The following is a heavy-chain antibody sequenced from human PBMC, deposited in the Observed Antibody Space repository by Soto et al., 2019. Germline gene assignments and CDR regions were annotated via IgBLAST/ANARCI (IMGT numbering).Heavy chain of an antibody. Sequence: QVQLQESGPGLVKPSETLSLTCTVSGGSISSYYWSWIRQPPGKGLEWIGYIYYSGSTNYNPSLKSRVTISVDTSKNQFSLKMSSVTAADTAVYYYARLATRYYFDYWGQGTLVTVSS. V-gene: IGHV4-59*01. CDR1: GGSISSYY. D-gene: IGHD1-1*01. CDR2: IYYSGST. J-gene: IGHJ4*02. CDR3: ARLATRYYFDY.